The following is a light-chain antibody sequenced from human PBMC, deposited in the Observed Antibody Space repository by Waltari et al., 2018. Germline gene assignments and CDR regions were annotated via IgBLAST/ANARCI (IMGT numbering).Light chain of an antibody. J-gene: IGLJ1*01. CDR1: NSNVDILHL. Sequence: QSALTQPASVSGSPGQSITISCTAVNSNVDILHLVSWYQHHPGRNPQLLICEISQRPSGISNRFSGSKAGNTASLTIAGLQPEDEADYFCCSFAGYGIYVFGSGTQVSVL. CDR2: EIS. V-gene: IGLV2-23*02. CDR3: CSFAGYGIYV.